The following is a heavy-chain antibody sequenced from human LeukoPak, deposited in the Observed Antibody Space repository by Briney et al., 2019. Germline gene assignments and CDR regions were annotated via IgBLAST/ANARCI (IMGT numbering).Heavy chain of an antibody. Sequence: SETLSLTCTVSGGSISSSSYYWGWIRQPPGKGLEWIGSIYYSGSTYYNPSLKGRVTISVDTSKNQFSLKLSSVTAADTAVYYCARVFQYPTTYYYDSSGYYSLFDYWGQGTLVTVSS. D-gene: IGHD3-22*01. CDR1: GGSISSSSYY. J-gene: IGHJ4*02. V-gene: IGHV4-39*01. CDR2: IYYSGST. CDR3: ARVFQYPTTYYYDSSGYYSLFDY.